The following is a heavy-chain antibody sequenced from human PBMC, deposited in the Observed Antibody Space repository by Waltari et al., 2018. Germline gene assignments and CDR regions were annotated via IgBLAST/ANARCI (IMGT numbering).Heavy chain of an antibody. J-gene: IGHJ6*02. CDR2: INSDGSST. CDR1: GFTFSSHW. D-gene: IGHD3-3*01. CDR3: GRVFLTTRNCMDV. V-gene: IGHV3-74*01. Sequence: EVQLVESGGGLVQPGGSLRLSCAASGFTFSSHWMHWVRQAPGKGLVWVPRINSDGSSTNYAESVKGRFTISRDNAKNTLYLQVNSLRADDTGVYYCGRVFLTTRNCMDVWGQGTTVTVS.